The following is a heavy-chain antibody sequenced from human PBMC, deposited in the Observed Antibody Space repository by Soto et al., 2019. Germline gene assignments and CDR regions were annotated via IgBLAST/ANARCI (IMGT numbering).Heavy chain of an antibody. CDR3: ARGVATIHDWYFDL. D-gene: IGHD5-12*01. V-gene: IGHV3-21*01. CDR1: GFTFSNYS. CDR2: ISSSSSYI. J-gene: IGHJ2*01. Sequence: EVQLVESGGGLVKPGGSLRLSCAASGFTFSNYSMNWVRQAPGKGLEWVSCISSSSSYIYYADSVKGRFTISRDNAKNSLYPQMNSLRADDTAVYYCARGVATIHDWYFDLWGRGTLVTLSS.